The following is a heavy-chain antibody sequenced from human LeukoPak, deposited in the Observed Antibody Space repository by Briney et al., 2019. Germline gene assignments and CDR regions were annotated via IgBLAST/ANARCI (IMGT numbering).Heavy chain of an antibody. CDR2: IWYDGSNK. V-gene: IGHV3-33*08. CDR3: ARDRALLWFGEYPGGFDY. J-gene: IGHJ4*02. D-gene: IGHD3-10*01. Sequence: PGGSLRLSCAASGFTFSSYGMHWVRQAPGKGLEWVAVIWYDGSNKYYADSVKGRFTISRDNSKNTLYLQMNSLRAEDTAVYYCARDRALLWFGEYPGGFDYWGQGTLVTVSS. CDR1: GFTFSSYG.